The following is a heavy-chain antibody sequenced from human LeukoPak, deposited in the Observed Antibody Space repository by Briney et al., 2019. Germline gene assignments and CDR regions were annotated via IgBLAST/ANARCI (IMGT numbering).Heavy chain of an antibody. J-gene: IGHJ4*02. Sequence: PSQTLSLTCTVSGGSISSGGYYWSWIRQHPGKGLEWIGYIYYSGSTYYNPSLKSRVTISVDTSKNQFSLKLSSVTAADTAVYYCARGTYYYDSSGPDNYFDYWGQGTLVTVSS. CDR2: IYYSGST. CDR1: GGSISSGGYY. V-gene: IGHV4-31*03. D-gene: IGHD3-22*01. CDR3: ARGTYYYDSSGPDNYFDY.